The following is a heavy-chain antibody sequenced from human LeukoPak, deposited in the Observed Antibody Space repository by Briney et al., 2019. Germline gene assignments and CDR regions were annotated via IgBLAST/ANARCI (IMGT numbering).Heavy chain of an antibody. D-gene: IGHD1-1*01. CDR1: GGTFSSYA. Sequence: SVKVSCKASGGTFSSYAISWVRQAPGQGLEWMGGIIPIFGTANYAQKFQGRVTITTDESTSTAYMELSSLRSEDTAVYYCARELPRGTGGDAFDIWGQGTMVTVSS. J-gene: IGHJ3*02. V-gene: IGHV1-69*05. CDR2: IIPIFGTA. CDR3: ARELPRGTGGDAFDI.